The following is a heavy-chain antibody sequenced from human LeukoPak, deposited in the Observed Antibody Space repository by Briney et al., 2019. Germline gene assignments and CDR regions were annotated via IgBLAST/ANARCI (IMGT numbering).Heavy chain of an antibody. Sequence: SETLSLTCTVSGGSISSGDYYWSWIRQPPGKGLEWIGYIYYSGSTYYNPSLKSRVTISVDTSKNQFSLKLSSVTAADTAVYYCATVCSGGSCRYPDPFDYWGQGTLVTVSS. CDR2: IYYSGST. D-gene: IGHD2-15*01. V-gene: IGHV4-30-4*01. CDR3: ATVCSGGSCRYPDPFDY. CDR1: GGSISSGDYY. J-gene: IGHJ4*02.